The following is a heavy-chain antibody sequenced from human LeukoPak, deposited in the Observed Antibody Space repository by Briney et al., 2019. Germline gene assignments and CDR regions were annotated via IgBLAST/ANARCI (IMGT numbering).Heavy chain of an antibody. CDR3: ARVGYCSGGSCYHDAFDI. CDR1: GGTFSSYA. CDR2: IIPIFGTA. J-gene: IGHJ3*02. V-gene: IGHV1-69*13. D-gene: IGHD2-15*01. Sequence: SVKVSCKASGGTFSSYAISWVRQAPGQGLEWMGGIIPIFGTANYARKVQGRVTITADESTSTAYMELSSLRSEDTAVYYCARVGYCSGGSCYHDAFDIWGQGTMVTVSS.